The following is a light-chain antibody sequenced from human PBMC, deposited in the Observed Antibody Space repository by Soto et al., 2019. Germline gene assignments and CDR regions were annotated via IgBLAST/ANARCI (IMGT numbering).Light chain of an antibody. J-gene: IGKJ2*01. Sequence: EIVLTQSPGTLSLSPGERATLSCRASQSVSSRYLAWYQQKPGQAPRLLIYGASNRATGIPDTFSGSGSGTDFTLSISRLEPEDFAVYFCQQYNNSPEYTFGQGTKLEIK. CDR3: QQYNNSPEYT. CDR1: QSVSSRY. V-gene: IGKV3-20*01. CDR2: GAS.